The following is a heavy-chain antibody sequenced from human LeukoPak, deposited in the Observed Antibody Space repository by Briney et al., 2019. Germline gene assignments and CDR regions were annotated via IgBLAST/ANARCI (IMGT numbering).Heavy chain of an antibody. V-gene: IGHV4-34*01. CDR2: INHSGST. CDR1: GGSFSGYY. D-gene: IGHD3-9*01. CDR3: ARRYGLRHFAWVAQANNWFDP. J-gene: IGHJ5*02. Sequence: SETLSLTCAVYGGSFSGYYWSWVRQPPGEGLEWCGEINHSGSTNDNPSLHSRVTISVDTSKYQFSLTLSSVTATDTAVYYCARRYGLRHFAWVAQANNWFDPWGKGTLVTVS.